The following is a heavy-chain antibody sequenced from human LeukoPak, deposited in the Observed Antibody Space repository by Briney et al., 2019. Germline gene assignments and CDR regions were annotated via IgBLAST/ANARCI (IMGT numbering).Heavy chain of an antibody. Sequence: APVKVSCKASGYTFTSYAMHWVRQAPGQRLEWMGWINAGDGNTKYSQKFQGRVTITRDTSASTAYMELSSLRSEDTAVYYCARTGRSSGWYDYWGQGTLVTVSS. CDR3: ARTGRSSGWYDY. CDR2: INAGDGNT. D-gene: IGHD6-19*01. CDR1: GYTFTSYA. J-gene: IGHJ4*02. V-gene: IGHV1-3*01.